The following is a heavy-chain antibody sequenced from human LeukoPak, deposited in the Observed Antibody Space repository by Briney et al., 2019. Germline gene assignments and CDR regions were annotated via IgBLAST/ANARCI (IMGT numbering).Heavy chain of an antibody. CDR3: ARDAPPEYCSSTSCYGNNWFDP. CDR1: GFTFSSYA. V-gene: IGHV3-21*01. Sequence: GGSLRLSCAASGFTFSSYAMSWVREAPARGLEWVSSISSSSSYIHYADSVKGRFTISRDNAKSSLYLQMNSLRAEDTAVYYCARDAPPEYCSSTSCYGNNWFDPWGQGTLVTVSS. D-gene: IGHD2-2*01. CDR2: ISSSSSYI. J-gene: IGHJ5*02.